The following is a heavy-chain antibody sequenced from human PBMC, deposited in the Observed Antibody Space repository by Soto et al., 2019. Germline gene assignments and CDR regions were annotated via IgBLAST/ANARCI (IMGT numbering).Heavy chain of an antibody. Sequence: GALRLSCTASGFTVSNYAMHSVRQAPGKGLEYISGISTNGGTTYYTDSVEGRFTISRDNSKNTLYLQLGSLRAENMAVYFCARTYYYGTGSGTNFDYWGQGALVTVSS. CDR3: ARTYYYGTGSGTNFDY. D-gene: IGHD3-10*01. CDR2: ISTNGGTT. V-gene: IGHV3-64*02. CDR1: GFTVSNYA. J-gene: IGHJ4*02.